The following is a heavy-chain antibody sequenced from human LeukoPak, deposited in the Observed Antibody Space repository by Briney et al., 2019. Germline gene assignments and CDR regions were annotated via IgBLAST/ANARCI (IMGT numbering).Heavy chain of an antibody. CDR1: GITLSNYG. V-gene: IGHV3-23*01. CDR3: AKRGVVIRVILVGFHKEAYYFDS. Sequence: GGSLRLSCAVSGITLSNYGMSWVRQAPGKGLEWVAGISGSGGSTNYADSVKGRFTISRDKLKNSLYLQMTSLRAEDTAVYFCAKRGVVIRVILVGFHKEAYYFDSWGQGALVTVSS. CDR2: ISGSGGST. J-gene: IGHJ4*02. D-gene: IGHD3-22*01.